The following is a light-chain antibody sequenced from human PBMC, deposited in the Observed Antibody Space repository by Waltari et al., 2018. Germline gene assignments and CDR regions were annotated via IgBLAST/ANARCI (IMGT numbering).Light chain of an antibody. CDR2: AAS. Sequence: EIVLTQSPGNLSLAPGERATLSCRASQSVSRTLAWYQQKPGQAPSLISYAASTRATGIPDRFLGCGSGTVFSLTISRLEPEDFAVYYCQHYVRLPATFGQGTKVEIK. CDR1: QSVSRT. CDR3: QHYVRLPAT. J-gene: IGKJ1*01. V-gene: IGKV3-20*01.